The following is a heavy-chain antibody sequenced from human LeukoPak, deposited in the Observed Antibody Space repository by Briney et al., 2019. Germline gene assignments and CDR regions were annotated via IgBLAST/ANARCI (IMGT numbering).Heavy chain of an antibody. D-gene: IGHD3-22*01. V-gene: IGHV1-2*02. CDR3: ARVFRGITMIVGGLELDY. CDR1: GYTFTGYY. Sequence: ASVKVSCKASGYTFTGYYMHWLRQAPGQGLEWMGWINPNSGGTNYAQKFQGRVTRTRDTSISTAYMELSRLRSDDTAVYYCARVFRGITMIVGGLELDYWGQGTLVTVSS. J-gene: IGHJ4*02. CDR2: INPNSGGT.